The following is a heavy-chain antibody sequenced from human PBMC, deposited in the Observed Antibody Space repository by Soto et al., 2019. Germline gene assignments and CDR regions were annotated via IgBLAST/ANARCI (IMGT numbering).Heavy chain of an antibody. D-gene: IGHD2-2*03. CDR1: GFTFSDYY. CDR2: ISSSSSYT. V-gene: IGHV3-11*06. CDR3: ARMEIVVVPSGFDY. Sequence: GGSLRLSCAASGFTFSDYYMSWIRQAPGKGLEWVSYISSSSSYTNYADSVKGRFTISRDNAKNSLYLQMNSLRAEDTAVYYCARMEIVVVPSGFDYWGQGTLVTVSS. J-gene: IGHJ4*02.